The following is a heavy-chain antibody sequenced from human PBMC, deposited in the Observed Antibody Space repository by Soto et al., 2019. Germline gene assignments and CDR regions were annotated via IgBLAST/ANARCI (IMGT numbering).Heavy chain of an antibody. D-gene: IGHD2-15*01. CDR3: ATRPPQIVVTLLPFPS. CDR2: VYYSGST. V-gene: IGHV4-39*07. Sequence: PSETLSLTCTVSGGSISSSSYYWGWIRQPPGKGLEWIGGVYYSGSTYYNPSLKGRVTISVDTPKNQSSLKLNSMTGADTAIYYCATRPPQIVVTLLPFPSWGQGTPVTVSS. J-gene: IGHJ4*02. CDR1: GGSISSSSYY.